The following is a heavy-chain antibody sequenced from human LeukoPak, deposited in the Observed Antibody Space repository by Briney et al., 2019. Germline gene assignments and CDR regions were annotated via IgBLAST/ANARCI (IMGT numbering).Heavy chain of an antibody. J-gene: IGHJ4*02. Sequence: GGSLRLSCAASGFTFSSYAMHWVRQAPGKGLEWVAVISYDGSNKYYADSVKGRFTISRDNSKNTLYLQMNSLRAEDTAVYYCARAGCSSTSCLGDYWGQGTLVTVSP. CDR3: ARAGCSSTSCLGDY. CDR2: ISYDGSNK. D-gene: IGHD2-2*01. V-gene: IGHV3-30-3*01. CDR1: GFTFSSYA.